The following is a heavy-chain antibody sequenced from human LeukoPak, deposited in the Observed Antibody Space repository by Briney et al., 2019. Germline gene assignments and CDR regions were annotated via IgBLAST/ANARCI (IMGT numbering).Heavy chain of an antibody. CDR1: GGSISSGDYY. D-gene: IGHD3-3*01. CDR2: IYYNGST. CDR3: AGFLGYFDY. J-gene: IGHJ4*02. V-gene: IGHV4-30-4*08. Sequence: PSQTLFLTCTVSGGSISSGDYYWSWIRQPPGKGLEWIGYIYYNGSTYYNPSLRSRVTISVDTSKNQFSLKLSSVTAADTAVYYCAGFLGYFDYWGQGTLVTVSS.